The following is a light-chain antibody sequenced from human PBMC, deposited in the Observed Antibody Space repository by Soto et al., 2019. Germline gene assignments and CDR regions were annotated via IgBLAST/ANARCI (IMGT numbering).Light chain of an antibody. CDR3: CSYAGSFAWV. CDR1: SSDLGGYNY. J-gene: IGLJ3*02. CDR2: DVT. Sequence: QSVLTQPASVSGSPGQSVTISCTGTSSDLGGYNYVSWYQQHPGKAPKLMIYDVTKRPSGVPDRFSGSKSGNTASLTISGLQAEDEADYYCCSYAGSFAWVFGGGTKLTVL. V-gene: IGLV2-11*01.